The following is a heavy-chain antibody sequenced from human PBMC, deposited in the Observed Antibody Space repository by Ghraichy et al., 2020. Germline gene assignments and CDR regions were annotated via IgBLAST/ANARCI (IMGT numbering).Heavy chain of an antibody. J-gene: IGHJ3*02. CDR2: ISSSSSTI. D-gene: IGHD6-13*01. CDR1: GFTFSSYS. Sequence: GGSLRLSCAASGFTFSSYSMNWVRQAPGKGLEWVSYISSSSSTIYYADSVKGRFTISRDNAKNSLYLQMNSLRDEDTSVYYCARGGYSSSWYYFAFDIWGQGTMVTVSS. V-gene: IGHV3-48*02. CDR3: ARGGYSSSWYYFAFDI.